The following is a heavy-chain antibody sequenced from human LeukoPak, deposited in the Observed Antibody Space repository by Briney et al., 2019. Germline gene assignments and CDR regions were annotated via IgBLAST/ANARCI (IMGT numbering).Heavy chain of an antibody. CDR1: GLTFRNYD. V-gene: IGHV3-33*01. CDR3: ATDRNSGKYYDY. CDR2: IWYEGSNK. J-gene: IGHJ4*02. D-gene: IGHD1-26*01. Sequence: GGSLRLSWAASGLTFRNYDMHWVRQAPGKGLEWVAVIWYEGSNKYYADSVKGRFTISRDNSKDTLYLQMNSLRAEDTAVYYCATDRNSGKYYDYWGQGTLVTVSS.